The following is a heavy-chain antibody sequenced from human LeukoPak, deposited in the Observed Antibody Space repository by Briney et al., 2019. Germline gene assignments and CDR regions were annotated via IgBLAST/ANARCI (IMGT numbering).Heavy chain of an antibody. J-gene: IGHJ4*02. CDR2: FSYDGGNI. V-gene: IGHV3-30*01. D-gene: IGHD6-19*01. CDR3: ARDPPFRTGWSQNFFDY. CDR1: GLPFDDYA. Sequence: QSGGSLRLSCTPSGLPFDDYAMHWLRQAPGKGLEWVALFSYDGGNIYYADSVKGRFTISRDNSQNTLYLQMNSLRAEDTAVYYCARDPPFRTGWSQNFFDYWGPGTLVTVSS.